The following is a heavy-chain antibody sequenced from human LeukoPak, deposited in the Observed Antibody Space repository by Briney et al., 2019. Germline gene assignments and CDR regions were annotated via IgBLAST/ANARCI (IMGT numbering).Heavy chain of an antibody. J-gene: IGHJ4*02. V-gene: IGHV4-59*01. CDR3: ASKSTDHGELRFDY. Sequence: SETLSLTCTISGDSTNTYFRSWIRQPPGKGLEWIGYFYYTGTTNYNPPLKSRVTISVDTSKNQFSLKVNSVTAADTGVYYCASKSTDHGELRFDYWGQGTLVTVSS. CDR2: FYYTGTT. CDR1: GDSTNTYF. D-gene: IGHD4-17*01.